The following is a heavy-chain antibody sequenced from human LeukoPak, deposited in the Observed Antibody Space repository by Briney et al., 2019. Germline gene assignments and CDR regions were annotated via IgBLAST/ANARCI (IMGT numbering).Heavy chain of an antibody. CDR3: AKDLIASRPRGGGYFDY. V-gene: IGHV3-23*01. CDR2: ISGSGGST. CDR1: GFTFSSYA. D-gene: IGHD6-6*01. Sequence: GGSLRLSCAASGFTFSSYAMSWVRQAPGKGLEWVSAISGSGGSTYYADSVKGRFTISRDNSKNTLYLQMNSLRAEDTAVYYCAKDLIASRPRGGGYFDYWGQGTLVTVSS. J-gene: IGHJ4*02.